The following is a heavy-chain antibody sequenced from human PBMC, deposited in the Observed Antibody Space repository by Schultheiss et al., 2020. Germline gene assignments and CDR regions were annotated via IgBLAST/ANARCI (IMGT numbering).Heavy chain of an antibody. D-gene: IGHD2-8*01. CDR2: ISGSGGST. CDR3: ARWGVCYTCDREDDWFDP. CDR1: GFTFSGSA. V-gene: IGHV3-23*01. Sequence: GSLRLSCAASGFTFSGSAMHWVRQAPGKGLEWVSAISGSGGSTYYADSVKGRFTISRDNSKNTLYLQMNSLRAEDTAVYYCARWGVCYTCDREDDWFDPWGQGTLVTVSS. J-gene: IGHJ5*02.